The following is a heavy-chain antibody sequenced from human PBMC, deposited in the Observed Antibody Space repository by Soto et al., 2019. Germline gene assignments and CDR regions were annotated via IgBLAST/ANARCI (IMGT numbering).Heavy chain of an antibody. J-gene: IGHJ4*02. CDR3: ARGGTSTTYLGLCYN. V-gene: IGHV3-74*01. CDR1: GFTFSGYW. CDR2: LNPNGTFT. D-gene: IGHD2-2*01. Sequence: EVQLVESGGGLVQPGGSLRLSCAGSGFTFSGYWMHWVRQAPGKGQVWVSRLNPNGTFTTNADSVKGRFTTSRDNAENMVYLQMNRLSADDTAVYYCARGGTSTTYLGLCYNWCQGTLVTVSS.